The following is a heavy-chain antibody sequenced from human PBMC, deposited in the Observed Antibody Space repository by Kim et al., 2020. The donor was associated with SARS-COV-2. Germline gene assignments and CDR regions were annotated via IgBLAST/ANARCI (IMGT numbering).Heavy chain of an antibody. D-gene: IGHD6-19*01. CDR2: IKQDGNQK. Sequence: GGSLRRSCAASGFTFSSYWMTWVRQAPGKGLEWVANIKQDGNQKYYVDSVKGRFTISRDNAKNSLYLQMNSLRAEDTAVYYCARDGDLYSSGKDAFDIW. CDR1: GFTFSSYW. J-gene: IGHJ3*02. V-gene: IGHV3-7*01. CDR3: ARDGDLYSSGKDAFDI.